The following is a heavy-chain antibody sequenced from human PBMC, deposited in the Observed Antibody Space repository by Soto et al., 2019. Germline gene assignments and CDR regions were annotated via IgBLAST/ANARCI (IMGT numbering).Heavy chain of an antibody. CDR1: GFTFTTSW. V-gene: IGHV3-7*03. CDR3: TRGPF. Sequence: GGSRRLSCAASGFTFTTSWMSWVRHSPVKGLEWVAYIKPDGRDKSYVDSVKGRFIISRDNAKNSLYLEMNSLRDEDTAVYYCTRGPFWGQGTMVTVYS. J-gene: IGHJ4*02. CDR2: IKPDGRDK.